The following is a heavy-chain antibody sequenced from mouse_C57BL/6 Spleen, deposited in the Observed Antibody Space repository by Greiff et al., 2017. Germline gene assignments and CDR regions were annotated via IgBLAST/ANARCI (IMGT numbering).Heavy chain of an antibody. J-gene: IGHJ3*01. CDR3: ARGPYDYDGSWFAY. V-gene: IGHV1-64*01. CDR1: GYTFTSYW. Sequence: QVQLKQSGAELVKPGASVKLSCKASGYTFTSYWMHWVKQRPGQGLEWIGMIHPNSGSTNYNEKFKSKATLTVDKSSSTAYMQLSSLTSEDSAVYYCARGPYDYDGSWFAYWGQGTLVTVSA. D-gene: IGHD2-4*01. CDR2: IHPNSGST.